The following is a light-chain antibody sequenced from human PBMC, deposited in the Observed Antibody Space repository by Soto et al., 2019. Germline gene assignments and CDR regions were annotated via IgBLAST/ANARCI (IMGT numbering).Light chain of an antibody. CDR1: QSVSGNY. Sequence: PGARATLSCGASQSVSGNYLAWYQQKPGLAPRLLIYHASSRATGIPDRFSGSGSGTDFTLTISRLEPEDFAVYYCQEYGSAPPITFGQGTRLEIK. CDR3: QEYGSAPPIT. CDR2: HAS. J-gene: IGKJ5*01. V-gene: IGKV3D-20*01.